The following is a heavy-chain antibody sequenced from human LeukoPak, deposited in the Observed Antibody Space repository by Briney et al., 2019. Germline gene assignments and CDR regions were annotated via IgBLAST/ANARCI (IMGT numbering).Heavy chain of an antibody. Sequence: AASVKVSCKASGYTFTSYCLRWVRQAPGQGLEWMGIINPNSGSATYPQKFQVRVTMTWDTSTSTVYMHLSSLRSEDTAVYFCTREGGAMHAFDIWGQGTMVNVSS. V-gene: IGHV1-46*01. J-gene: IGHJ3*02. CDR2: INPNSGSA. CDR1: GYTFTSYC. CDR3: TREGGAMHAFDI. D-gene: IGHD3-16*01.